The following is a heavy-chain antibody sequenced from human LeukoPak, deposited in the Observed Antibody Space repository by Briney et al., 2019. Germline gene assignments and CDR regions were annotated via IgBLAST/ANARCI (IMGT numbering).Heavy chain of an antibody. CDR1: GGSISSSSYY. CDR3: ARAWVSNAFDI. Sequence: SETLSLTCTVSGGSISSSSYYWGWIRQPPGKGLEWIGSIYYSGSTYYNPSLKSRVTISVDTSKNQFSLKLSSVTAADTAVYYCARAWVSNAFDIWGQGTMVTVSS. J-gene: IGHJ3*02. CDR2: IYYSGST. D-gene: IGHD1-26*01. V-gene: IGHV4-39*07.